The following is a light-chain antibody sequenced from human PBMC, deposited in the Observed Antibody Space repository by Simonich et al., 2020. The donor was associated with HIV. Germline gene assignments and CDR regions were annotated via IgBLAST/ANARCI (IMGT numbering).Light chain of an antibody. CDR3: QSYDSSLSGSV. J-gene: IGLJ3*02. Sequence: QSVLTQPPSVSGAPGQRVTISCPGSSSNIGAGYDAHWYQPLPGTAPKLLIYGNDHRPSGGPDRFSGSKSGTSASLAITGLQTEDEADYYCQSYDSSLSGSVFGGGTKLTVL. V-gene: IGLV1-40*01. CDR1: SSNIGAGYD. CDR2: GND.